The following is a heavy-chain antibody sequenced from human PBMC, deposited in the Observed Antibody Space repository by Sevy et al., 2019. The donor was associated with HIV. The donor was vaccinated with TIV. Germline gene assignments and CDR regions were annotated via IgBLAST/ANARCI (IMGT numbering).Heavy chain of an antibody. J-gene: IGHJ5*02. V-gene: IGHV3-30-3*01. CDR3: ARDQHDYAGNLRTGWFDP. CDR1: GFTFSSYA. Sequence: GGSLRLSCAASGFTFSSYAFHWVRQAPGKGLGWVSIIAYDGTNKYYADSVKGRFTVSRDNSKSTLYLQMNSLRTEDTAVYYCARDQHDYAGNLRTGWFDPWGQGTLVTVSS. CDR2: IAYDGTNK. D-gene: IGHD4-17*01.